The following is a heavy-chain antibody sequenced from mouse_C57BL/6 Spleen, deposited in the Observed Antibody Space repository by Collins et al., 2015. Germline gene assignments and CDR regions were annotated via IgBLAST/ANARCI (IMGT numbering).Heavy chain of an antibody. CDR2: INTYTGEP. CDR1: GYTFTNYG. Sequence: QIQLVQSGPELKKPGETVKISCKASGYTFTNYGMNWVKQAPGKGLKWMGWINTYTGEPTYADDFKGRFAFSLETSASTAYLQINNLKNEDTATYFCARYHYYGSSYWYFDVWGAGTTVTVSS. J-gene: IGHJ1*01. V-gene: IGHV9-3-1*01. CDR3: ARYHYYGSSYWYFDV. D-gene: IGHD1-1*01.